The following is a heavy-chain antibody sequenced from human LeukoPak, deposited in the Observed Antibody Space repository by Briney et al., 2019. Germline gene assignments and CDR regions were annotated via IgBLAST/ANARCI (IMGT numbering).Heavy chain of an antibody. CDR2: SSPYNGKT. CDR1: GYSSINYG. D-gene: IGHD2-15*01. V-gene: IGHV1-18*01. CDR3: ARGGIDIVTVPVSNWFDP. Sequence: ASVKVSCKASGYSSINYGITWVRQAAGQGLEWMGWSSPYNGKTNYAQKFQGRVTMTTDTSTNTAYMELRSLRSDDTAVYYCARGGIDIVTVPVSNWFDPWGQGTLVTVSS. J-gene: IGHJ5*02.